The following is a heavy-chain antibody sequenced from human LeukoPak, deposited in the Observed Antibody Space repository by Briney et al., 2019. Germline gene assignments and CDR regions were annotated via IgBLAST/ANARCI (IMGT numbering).Heavy chain of an antibody. CDR2: IRYDGSNK. CDR1: GFTFSSYG. J-gene: IGHJ4*02. CDR3: AKDQNDYGGNFLDY. V-gene: IGHV3-30*02. D-gene: IGHD4-23*01. Sequence: GGSLRLSCAASGFTFSSYGMLWVRQAPGKGLEWVAFIRYDGSNKYYADSVKGRFTISRDNSKNTLYLQMNSLRAEDTAVYYCAKDQNDYGGNFLDYWGQGTLVTVSS.